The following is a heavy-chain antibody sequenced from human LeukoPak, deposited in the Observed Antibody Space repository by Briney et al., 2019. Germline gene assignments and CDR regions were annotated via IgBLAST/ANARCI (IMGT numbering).Heavy chain of an antibody. CDR1: GFTFSNYA. D-gene: IGHD2-15*01. V-gene: IGHV3-23*01. Sequence: GGSLRLSCAASGFTFSNYAMNLVRQAPGKGLEWVSGISGSGSSTYYADSVKGRSTISRDNSKNTLYLQMNSLRAEDTAVYYCAKGRYSSNCSSGNCNADYFDSWGQGALVTVSS. J-gene: IGHJ4*02. CDR2: ISGSGSST. CDR3: AKGRYSSNCSSGNCNADYFDS.